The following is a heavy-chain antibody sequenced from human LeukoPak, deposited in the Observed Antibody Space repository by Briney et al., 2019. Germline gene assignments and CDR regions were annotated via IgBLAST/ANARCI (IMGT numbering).Heavy chain of an antibody. Sequence: SETLSLTCAVSGYSISSGYYWGWIRQPPGKGLEWIGNIYHTGSTYYNPSHKSRVTISVDTSKNEFSLKLSSVTAADTAMYYCARYTSGWIFDYWGQGTLVTVSS. CDR1: GYSISSGYY. CDR3: ARYTSGWIFDY. D-gene: IGHD6-19*01. CDR2: IYHTGST. V-gene: IGHV4-38-2*01. J-gene: IGHJ4*02.